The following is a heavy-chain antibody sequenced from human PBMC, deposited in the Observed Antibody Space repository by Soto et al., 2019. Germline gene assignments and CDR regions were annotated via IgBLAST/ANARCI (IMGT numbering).Heavy chain of an antibody. V-gene: IGHV1-8*01. CDR3: ARDSYPHMVVVTAKTGFDP. D-gene: IGHD2-21*02. CDR2: MNPNSGNT. CDR1: GYTFTSYD. J-gene: IGHJ5*02. Sequence: ASVKVSCKASGYTFTSYDINWVRQATGQGLEWMGWMNPNSGNTGYAQKFQGRVTMTRDTSTSTVYMELSSLRSEDTAVYYCARDSYPHMVVVTAKTGFDPWG.